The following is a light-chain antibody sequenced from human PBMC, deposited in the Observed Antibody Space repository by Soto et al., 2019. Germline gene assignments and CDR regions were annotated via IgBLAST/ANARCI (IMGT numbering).Light chain of an antibody. Sequence: EIVMTQPPATLSVSPGERATPSCRPSQSVSSLLAWYQQKPGQAPRLLIYRASTRATGISGRFSGSGSGTEFTLTITSLQSEDFALYYXXXYNEWPITFGQGTRLDIK. CDR3: XXYNEWPIT. CDR1: QSVSSL. CDR2: RAS. V-gene: IGKV3-15*01. J-gene: IGKJ5*01.